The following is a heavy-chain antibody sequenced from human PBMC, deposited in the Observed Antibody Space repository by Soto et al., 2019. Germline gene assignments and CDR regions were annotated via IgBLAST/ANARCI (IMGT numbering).Heavy chain of an antibody. J-gene: IGHJ4*02. V-gene: IGHV4-4*07. D-gene: IGHD1-26*01. CDR2: IYTTGST. CDR1: GGSISSYY. CDR3: ARESGGYSITEGFDY. Sequence: SETLSLTCTVSGGSISSYYWNWIRQPAGKGLEWIGLIYTTGSTNYNPSLKSRVTMSVDTSKNQFSLKLSSVTAADTAVYYCARESGGYSITEGFDYWGQGTLVTVSS.